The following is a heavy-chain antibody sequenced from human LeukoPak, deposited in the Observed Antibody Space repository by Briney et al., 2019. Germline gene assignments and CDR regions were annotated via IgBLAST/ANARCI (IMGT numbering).Heavy chain of an antibody. CDR1: GFTFSSYA. CDR3: ARDVTGTTVGDIDY. J-gene: IGHJ4*02. CDR2: ISGSGGST. D-gene: IGHD1-7*01. V-gene: IGHV3-23*01. Sequence: GGSLRLSCAASGFTFSSYAMSWVRQAPGKGLEWVSAISGSGGSTYYADSVKGRFTISRDNSKNTLYLQMNSLRAEDTAVYYCARDVTGTTVGDIDYWGQGTLVTVSS.